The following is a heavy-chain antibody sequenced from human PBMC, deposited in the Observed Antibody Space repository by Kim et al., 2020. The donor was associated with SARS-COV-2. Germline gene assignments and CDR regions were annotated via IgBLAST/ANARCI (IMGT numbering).Heavy chain of an antibody. CDR1: GFTFSSYA. J-gene: IGHJ1*01. D-gene: IGHD4-17*01. CDR2: ISGSGGST. V-gene: IGHV3-23*01. Sequence: GGSLRLSCAASGFTFSSYAMSWVRQAPGKGLEWVSAISGSGGSTYYADSVKGRFTISRDNSKNTLYLQMNSLRAEDTAVYYCAKDNDYGDYVGYFQHWGQGTLVTVSS. CDR3: AKDNDYGDYVGYFQH.